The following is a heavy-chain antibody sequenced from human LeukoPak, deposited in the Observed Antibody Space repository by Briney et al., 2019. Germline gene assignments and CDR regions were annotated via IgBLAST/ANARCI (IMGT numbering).Heavy chain of an antibody. Sequence: ASVKVSCKASGYTFTTHYMHWVRRAPGQGLEWMGIINPSGGTRNYAQKFQGRVTMTRDTSTTTLYMELSSLRSEDTAVYYWARGRPGSGWSFDYWGQGTLVTVSS. V-gene: IGHV1-46*01. CDR3: ARGRPGSGWSFDY. CDR1: GYTFTTHY. CDR2: INPSGGTR. D-gene: IGHD6-19*01. J-gene: IGHJ4*02.